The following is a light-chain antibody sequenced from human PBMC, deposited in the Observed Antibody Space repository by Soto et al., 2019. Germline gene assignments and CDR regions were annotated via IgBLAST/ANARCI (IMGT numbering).Light chain of an antibody. J-gene: IGKJ4*01. CDR2: AAS. CDR3: QQSYSTLFT. Sequence: DIQMTQSPSSLSASVGDRVTITCRASQSISSYLNWYQQKPGKAPKLLIYAASSLQSGVPSRFSGSGSGTDFTLTISSLRPEDFATYYCQQSYSTLFTFGGGTKVDIK. V-gene: IGKV1-39*01. CDR1: QSISSY.